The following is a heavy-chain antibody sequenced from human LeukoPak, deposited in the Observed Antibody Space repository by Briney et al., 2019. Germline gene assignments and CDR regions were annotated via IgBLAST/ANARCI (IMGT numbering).Heavy chain of an antibody. V-gene: IGHV3-11*04. Sequence: GGSLRLSCAASGFIFSDYYMSWIRQAPGKGLEWVSYISSCGSSIYNADSVKGRFTISRDNAKNSLYLQMNSLRAEDTAVYYCARGRGLTVAGNGGGFDPWGQGTLVTVSS. D-gene: IGHD6-19*01. CDR2: ISSCGSSI. CDR3: ARGRGLTVAGNGGGFDP. CDR1: GFIFSDYY. J-gene: IGHJ5*02.